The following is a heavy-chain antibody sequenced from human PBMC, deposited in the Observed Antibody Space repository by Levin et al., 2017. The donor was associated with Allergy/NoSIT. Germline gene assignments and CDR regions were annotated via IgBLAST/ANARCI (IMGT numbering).Heavy chain of an antibody. CDR1: GGSFSGYY. Sequence: KPSETLSLTCAVYGGSFSGYYWSWIRQPPGKGLEWIGEINHSGSTNYNPSLKSRVTISVDTSKNQFSLKLSSVTAADTAVYYCARDEYSYGYVDYWGQGTLVTVSS. V-gene: IGHV4-34*01. CDR2: INHSGST. J-gene: IGHJ4*02. D-gene: IGHD5-18*01. CDR3: ARDEYSYGYVDY.